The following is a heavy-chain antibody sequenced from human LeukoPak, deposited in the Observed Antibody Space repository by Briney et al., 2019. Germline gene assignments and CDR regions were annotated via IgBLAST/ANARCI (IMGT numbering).Heavy chain of an antibody. CDR3: ARGGYGWTFKT. Sequence: PGGSLRLSCTDSGVSFADNFMGWLRQAPGKGLEWVSYVSSRGDTIHYSDAVQGRFSISRDNSKRSLHLEMTRLRTNDTAVYYCARGGYGWTFKTWGQGTLVSVSS. CDR1: GVSFADNF. CDR2: VSSRGDTI. J-gene: IGHJ4*02. V-gene: IGHV3-11*01. D-gene: IGHD2/OR15-2a*01.